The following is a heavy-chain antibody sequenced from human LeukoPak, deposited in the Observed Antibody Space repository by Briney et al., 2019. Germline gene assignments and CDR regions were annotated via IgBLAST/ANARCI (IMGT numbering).Heavy chain of an antibody. Sequence: PGGSPRLSCAASGFTFSNYAISWVRQAPGKGLEWVSAISGSGGSTYYADSVKGRFTISRDNSKTTLYLQMNSLRAEDTAIYYCAEVRKVDTAMVTPYFDYWGQGTLVTVSS. CDR1: GFTFSNYA. J-gene: IGHJ4*02. V-gene: IGHV3-23*01. D-gene: IGHD5-18*01. CDR2: ISGSGGST. CDR3: AEVRKVDTAMVTPYFDY.